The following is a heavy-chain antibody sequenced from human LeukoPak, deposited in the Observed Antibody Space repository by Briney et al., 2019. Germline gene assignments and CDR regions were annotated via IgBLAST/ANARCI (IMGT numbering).Heavy chain of an antibody. CDR1: GFTFSSHW. D-gene: IGHD6-19*01. CDR3: ARDRGSGWYVDY. CDR2: IKEDGSDK. Sequence: GGSLRLSCAASGFTFSSHWMSWVRQAPGKGLEWVANIKEDGSDKYYMASVKGRFTISRDNAKNSLYLQMNSLRAEDTAVYYCARDRGSGWYVDYWGQGTLVTVSS. V-gene: IGHV3-7*01. J-gene: IGHJ4*02.